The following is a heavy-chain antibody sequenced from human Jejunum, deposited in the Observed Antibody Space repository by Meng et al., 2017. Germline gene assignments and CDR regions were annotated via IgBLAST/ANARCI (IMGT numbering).Heavy chain of an antibody. D-gene: IGHD3-10*01. J-gene: IGHJ4*02. CDR2: IKSDGSNI. Sequence: EVQLVESGGGLAQPGGSLSLSCAASGFTFNNYWMFWVRQGPGKGLVWVSRIKSDGSNIGYADSVQGRFTISRDNAKNTLYLQMNSLRAEDTAVYYCARDSGKASFDYWGQGTLVTVSS. CDR3: ARDSGKASFDY. V-gene: IGHV3-74*01. CDR1: GFTFNNYW.